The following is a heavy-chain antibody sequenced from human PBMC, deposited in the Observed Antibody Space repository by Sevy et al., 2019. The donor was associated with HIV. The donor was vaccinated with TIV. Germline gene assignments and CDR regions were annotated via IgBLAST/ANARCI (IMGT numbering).Heavy chain of an antibody. CDR1: GFTFGSYG. V-gene: IGHV3-33*01. CDR2: IWFDGSNQ. Sequence: GGSRRLSCVASGFTFGSYGMHWVRQAPGKGLEWVAVIWFDGSNQYYGDSVKGRFTISRDNSKNTVYLHMNSLRVDDTAVYYCARESGSDCYLDFWGQGTLVTVSS. CDR3: ARESGSDCYLDF. J-gene: IGHJ4*02. D-gene: IGHD6-19*01.